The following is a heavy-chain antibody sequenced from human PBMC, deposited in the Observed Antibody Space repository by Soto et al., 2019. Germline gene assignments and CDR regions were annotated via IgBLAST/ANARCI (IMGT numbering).Heavy chain of an antibody. V-gene: IGHV1-69*02. CDR2: IIPILGIA. Sequence: QVQLVQSGAEVKKPGSSVKVSCKASGGTFSSYTISWVRQAPGQGLEWMGRIIPILGIANYAQKFQGRVTITADKSTSTAYMELSSLRSEDTAVYYCARVLEDGVVQEQYYVDYWGQGTLVTVSS. J-gene: IGHJ4*02. CDR1: GGTFSSYT. CDR3: ARVLEDGVVQEQYYVDY. D-gene: IGHD3-3*01.